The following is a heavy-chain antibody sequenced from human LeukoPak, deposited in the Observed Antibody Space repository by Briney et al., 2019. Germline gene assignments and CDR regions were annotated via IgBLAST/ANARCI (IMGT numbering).Heavy chain of an antibody. J-gene: IGHJ4*02. CDR2: VYYSGST. Sequence: SETLSLTCSVSGGSISISSYYWGWIRQPPGKGLEWIGSVYYSGSTYYNLSLKSRLTISVDTSKNQFSLKLSSVTAADTAVYYCARLSLIVGGIDYWGQGTLVTVSS. CDR3: ARLSLIVGGIDY. D-gene: IGHD1-26*01. CDR1: GGSISISSYY. V-gene: IGHV4-39*01.